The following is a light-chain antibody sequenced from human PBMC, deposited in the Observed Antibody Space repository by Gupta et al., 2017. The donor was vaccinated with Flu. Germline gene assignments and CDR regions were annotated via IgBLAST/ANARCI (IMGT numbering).Light chain of an antibody. Sequence: SVLPQPPSASGSPGQRVTIPCSGSSSNFRSNTINWYQQLPATAPKVLMFSNNQRPSGVPERFSGSKYGTSAAMAISGLQAEDEADYYCAAADDTRNVWVFGGGTKLTVL. J-gene: IGLJ3*02. CDR1: SSNFRSNT. CDR3: AAADDTRNVWV. V-gene: IGLV1-44*01. CDR2: SNN.